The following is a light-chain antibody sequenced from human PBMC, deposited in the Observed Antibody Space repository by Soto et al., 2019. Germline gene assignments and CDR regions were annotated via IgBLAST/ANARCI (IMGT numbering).Light chain of an antibody. J-gene: IGLJ3*02. CDR3: AAWDGGLSGWV. CDR1: TSNIGSKY. Sequence: QSVLTQPPSASGPPGQRVAIPCSGSTSNIGSKYVYWYQQLPGTAPKLLIYRNNQRPSGVPDRFFGSKSGTSASLAISGLRSEDEADYYCAAWDGGLSGWVFGGGTKLTVL. CDR2: RNN. V-gene: IGLV1-47*01.